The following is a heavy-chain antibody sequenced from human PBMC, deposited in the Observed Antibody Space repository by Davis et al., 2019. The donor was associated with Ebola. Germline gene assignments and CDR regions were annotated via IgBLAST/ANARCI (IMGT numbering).Heavy chain of an antibody. CDR3: ARDSGGWIKYDY. V-gene: IGHV3-53*01. CDR2: LYTDGRT. Sequence: GESLKISRAASGFIVSDKYMSWVRQAPGKGLEWVSVLYTDGRTYHSDSVKGRFTISRDNSKNTVYLQMNSLRAEDTAVYSCARDSGGWIKYDYWGQGILVTVSS. D-gene: IGHD6-19*01. CDR1: GFIVSDKY. J-gene: IGHJ4*02.